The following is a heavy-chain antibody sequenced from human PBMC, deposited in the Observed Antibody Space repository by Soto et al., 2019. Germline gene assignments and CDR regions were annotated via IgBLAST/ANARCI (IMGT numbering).Heavy chain of an antibody. Sequence: PSETLSLTCTVSGGSISSYYWSWIRQPPGNGLEWIGYIYYSGSTNYNPSLKSRVTISVDTSKNQFSLKLSSVTAADTAVYYCARGYCSGGSCYRFNFDNWGQGTLVTVSS. V-gene: IGHV4-59*01. D-gene: IGHD2-15*01. CDR2: IYYSGST. CDR1: GGSISSYY. J-gene: IGHJ4*02. CDR3: ARGYCSGGSCYRFNFDN.